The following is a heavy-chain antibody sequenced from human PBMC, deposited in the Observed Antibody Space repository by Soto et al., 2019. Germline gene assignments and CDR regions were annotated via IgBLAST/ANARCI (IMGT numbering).Heavy chain of an antibody. CDR3: ARALYGDYDPLDAFDL. CDR2: IFSHDEK. J-gene: IGHJ3*01. CDR1: GFSLSNAKMG. Sequence: QVTLKESGPVLVKPTETLTLTCTVSGFSLSNAKMGLSWIRQPPGKALEWLAHIFSHDEKSYNTSLKSRLTISKYTSKSQVVITMTNMDPVDTATYFCARALYGDYDPLDAFDLWDQGTMVTVSS. V-gene: IGHV2-26*01. D-gene: IGHD4-17*01.